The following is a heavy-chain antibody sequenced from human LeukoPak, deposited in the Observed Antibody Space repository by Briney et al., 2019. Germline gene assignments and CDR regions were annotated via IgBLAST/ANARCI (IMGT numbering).Heavy chain of an antibody. J-gene: IGHJ6*02. CDR1: GFTFSSYA. D-gene: IGHD6-19*01. V-gene: IGHV3-23*01. CDR3: AKDSSIAVAGTREYYYYGMDV. Sequence: QSGGSLRLSCAASGFTFSSYAMSWVRQAPGKGLEWVSAISGSGGSTYYADSVKGRFTISRDNSKNTLYLQMNSLRAEDTAVYYCAKDSSIAVAGTREYYYYGMDVWGQGTTVTVSS. CDR2: ISGSGGST.